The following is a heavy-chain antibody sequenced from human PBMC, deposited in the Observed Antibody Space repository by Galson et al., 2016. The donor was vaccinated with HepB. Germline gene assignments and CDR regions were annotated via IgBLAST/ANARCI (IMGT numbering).Heavy chain of an antibody. V-gene: IGHV1-58*01. CDR2: IVVGTGDT. CDR1: GFTFSNSA. Sequence: SVKVSCKAFGFTFSNSAVQWVRQVRGQRLEWIGWIVVGTGDTKYAQDFQERVTITRDMATSTAYLEVSSLKSEDTAVYYCAAWNWKIDYWGQGILVTVSS. J-gene: IGHJ4*02. D-gene: IGHD1-1*01. CDR3: AAWNWKIDY.